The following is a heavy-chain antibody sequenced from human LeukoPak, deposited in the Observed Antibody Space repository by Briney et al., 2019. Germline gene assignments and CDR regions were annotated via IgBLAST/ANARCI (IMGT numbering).Heavy chain of an antibody. CDR3: ARHRRYFDWLSPSHMDV. V-gene: IGHV4-34*01. J-gene: IGHJ6*03. CDR1: GGSFSGYY. D-gene: IGHD3-9*01. CDR2: INHSGST. Sequence: PSETLSLTCAVYGGSFSGYYWSWIRQPPGKGLEWIGEINHSGSTNYNPSLKSRVTISVDTSKNQFSLKLSSVTAADTAVYYCARHRRYFDWLSPSHMDVWGKGTTVTISS.